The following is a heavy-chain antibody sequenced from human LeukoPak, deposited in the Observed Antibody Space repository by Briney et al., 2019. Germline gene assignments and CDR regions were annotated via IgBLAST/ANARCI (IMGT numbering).Heavy chain of an antibody. V-gene: IGHV3-21*01. Sequence: GGSLRLSCAASGFTFSSYIMNWVRQAPGKGLEWVSSISSGGSVIYYADSVKGRFTISRDQVKKSVFLQMNSLRAEDTAVYYCTREPYLDVWGRGTAVTVSS. D-gene: IGHD2-21*01. CDR1: GFTFSSYI. CDR3: TREPYLDV. CDR2: ISSGGSVI. J-gene: IGHJ6*04.